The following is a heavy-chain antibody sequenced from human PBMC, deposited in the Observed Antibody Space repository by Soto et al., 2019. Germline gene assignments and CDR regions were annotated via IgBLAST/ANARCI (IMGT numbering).Heavy chain of an antibody. D-gene: IGHD3-9*01. Sequence: PSETLSLTCAVSGGSISSSNWWSWVRQPPGKGLEWIGEIYHSGSTNYNPSLKSRVTISVDKSKNQFSLKLSSVTAADTAVYYCARDRGYYDILTGLQAPNYYYGMDVWGQGTTVTVSS. CDR1: GGSISSSNW. CDR3: ARDRGYYDILTGLQAPNYYYGMDV. J-gene: IGHJ6*02. CDR2: IYHSGST. V-gene: IGHV4-4*02.